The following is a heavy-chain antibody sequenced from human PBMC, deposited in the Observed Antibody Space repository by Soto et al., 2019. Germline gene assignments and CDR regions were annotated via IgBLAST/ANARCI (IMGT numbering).Heavy chain of an antibody. J-gene: IGHJ5*02. Sequence: ASETLSLTCSVSGASISSYYYLHWIRQAPGKGLEWIGFIYNSGRGSTGSNPSLSSRVTFSIETSKNQFSLKLDSVTAADTAVYYCARAYYHTSGYSLAPWGQGILVTVSS. CDR3: ARAYYHTSGYSLAP. D-gene: IGHD3-22*01. V-gene: IGHV4-59*01. CDR2: IYNSGRGST. CDR1: GASISSYY.